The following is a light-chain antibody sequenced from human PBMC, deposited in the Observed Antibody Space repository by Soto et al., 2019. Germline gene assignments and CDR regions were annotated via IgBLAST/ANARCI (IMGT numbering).Light chain of an antibody. CDR3: QVWDDNSDHHV. V-gene: IGLV3-21*02. J-gene: IGLJ1*01. CDR1: NIGGKS. CDR2: DDS. Sequence: ELTQTSSVSVAPGQTARISCGGNNIGGKSVHWYQQKPGQAPVVVVYDDSDRPSGIPERFSGSNSGNTATLTISRVEAGDEADYHCQVWDDNSDHHVFGTGTKSPS.